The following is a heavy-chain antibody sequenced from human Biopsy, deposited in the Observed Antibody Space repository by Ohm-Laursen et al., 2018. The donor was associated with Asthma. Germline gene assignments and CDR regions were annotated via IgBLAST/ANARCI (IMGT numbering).Heavy chain of an antibody. CDR2: IYYSGST. CDR3: ARDGSSVAGTPYGMDV. CDR1: GGSISSGAYF. Sequence: TLSLTWSVSGGSISSGAYFWSWARQHPGKGLEWIGYIYYSGSTYYNPSLKSRVTISVDTSKNQFSLKLSSVTAADTAVYYCARDGSSVAGTPYGMDVWGQGTTVTVSS. V-gene: IGHV4-31*02. J-gene: IGHJ6*02. D-gene: IGHD6-19*01.